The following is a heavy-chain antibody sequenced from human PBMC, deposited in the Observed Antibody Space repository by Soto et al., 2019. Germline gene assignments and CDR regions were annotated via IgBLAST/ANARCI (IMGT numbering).Heavy chain of an antibody. Sequence: QVQLVQSGAEVKKPGSSVKVSCKASGGTFSSYAISWVRQAPGQGLEWMGGNIPIFGTATYAQKIQGRVTIAADESTSTAYMELSSLRSEDTAVYYCARDCGPYGSECDSFDYWGQGTLVTVSS. CDR1: GGTFSSYA. V-gene: IGHV1-69*01. D-gene: IGHD3-10*01. CDR2: NIPIFGTA. CDR3: ARDCGPYGSECDSFDY. J-gene: IGHJ4*02.